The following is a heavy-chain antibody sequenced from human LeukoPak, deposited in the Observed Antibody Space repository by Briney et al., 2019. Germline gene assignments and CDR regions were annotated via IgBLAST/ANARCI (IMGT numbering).Heavy chain of an antibody. V-gene: IGHV1-18*01. CDR2: ISAYNSNT. Sequence: ASVKVSCKASGYTFTSYGISWVRQAPGQGLEWMGWISAYNSNTNYAQKLQGRVTMTTDTSTSTAYMELRSLRSDDTAVYYCARGRYYDSSGYYPLGYWGQGTLVTVSS. D-gene: IGHD3-22*01. J-gene: IGHJ4*02. CDR1: GYTFTSYG. CDR3: ARGRYYDSSGYYPLGY.